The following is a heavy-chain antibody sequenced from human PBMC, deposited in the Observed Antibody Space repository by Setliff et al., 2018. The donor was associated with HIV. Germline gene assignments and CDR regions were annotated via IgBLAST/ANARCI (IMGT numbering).Heavy chain of an antibody. CDR2: IWFDGSRK. J-gene: IGHJ4*02. D-gene: IGHD1-1*01. V-gene: IGHV3-33*06. CDR3: AKDGLAGYFES. Sequence: SCATSGFTFTNHAMHWVRQAPGKGLEWVAVIWFDGSRKYYADSVKGRFTISRDTSNNTLYLQMNSLRAEDTAVYYCAKDGLAGYFESWGLGTLVTVSS. CDR1: GFTFTNHA.